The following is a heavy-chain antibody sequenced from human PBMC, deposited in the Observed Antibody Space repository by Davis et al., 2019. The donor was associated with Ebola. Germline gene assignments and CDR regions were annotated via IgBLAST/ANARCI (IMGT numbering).Heavy chain of an antibody. CDR1: GFTFSDYW. CDR2: IKQDESEK. Sequence: PGGSLRLSCAASGFTFSDYWMTWVRQAPGKGLEWVANIKQDESEKYYVDSVKGRFTISRDNAKNSLYLQMNNLRAEDTAVYFCARALQPFDYWGHGTLVTVSS. CDR3: ARALQPFDY. V-gene: IGHV3-7*04. J-gene: IGHJ4*01. D-gene: IGHD5-18*01.